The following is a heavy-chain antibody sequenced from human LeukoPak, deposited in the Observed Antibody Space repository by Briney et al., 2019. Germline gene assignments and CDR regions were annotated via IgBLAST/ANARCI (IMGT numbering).Heavy chain of an antibody. J-gene: IGHJ2*01. V-gene: IGHV4-4*07. CDR1: GGSISGYY. D-gene: IGHD6-6*01. Sequence: PSETLSLTCTVSGGSISGYYWSWLRQPAQKGLEWIGRIYPSGGANYNPSPKRGVTMSVDTSKNQFSLKLSSVTAADTAVYYCARSGYSSSSWYFDFWGRGTLVTVSS. CDR2: IYPSGGA. CDR3: ARSGYSSSSWYFDF.